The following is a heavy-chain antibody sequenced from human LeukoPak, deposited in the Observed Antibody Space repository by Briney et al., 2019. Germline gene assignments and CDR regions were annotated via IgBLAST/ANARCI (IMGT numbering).Heavy chain of an antibody. J-gene: IGHJ4*02. CDR2: IYYSGST. CDR3: ARGGSYYGYFDY. D-gene: IGHD1-26*01. Sequence: PSETLSLTCTVSGGSSSTYYWSWIRQPPGKGLEWIAYIYYSGSTNYNPSLKSRVTISVDTSKNLFSLELSSVTAADTAVYYCARGGSYYGYFDYWGQGALVTVSS. V-gene: IGHV4-59*01. CDR1: GGSSSTYY.